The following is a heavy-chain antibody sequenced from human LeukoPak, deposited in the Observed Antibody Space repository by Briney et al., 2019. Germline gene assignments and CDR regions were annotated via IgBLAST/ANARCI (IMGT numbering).Heavy chain of an antibody. D-gene: IGHD3-22*01. CDR3: ARGSSGYYYFDY. J-gene: IGHJ4*02. CDR2: INHSGST. CDR1: GGSFSGYY. V-gene: IGHV4-34*01. Sequence: SETLSLTCAVYGGSFSGYYWSWIRQPPGKGLEWTGEINHSGSTNYNPSLKSRVTISVGTSKNQFSLKLSSVTAADTAVYYCARGSSGYYYFDYWGQGTLVTVSS.